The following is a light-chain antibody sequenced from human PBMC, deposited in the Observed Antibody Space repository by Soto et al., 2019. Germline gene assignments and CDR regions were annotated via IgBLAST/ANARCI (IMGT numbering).Light chain of an antibody. Sequence: EIVMTQSPATLSVSPGERATLSCRASQSVSSNLAWYRQKPDQAPRRLIYDASTRATGIPASFNRSGSGTEFTHTICNLQSENFAVYYCQKYNNWPFPSWTFGQGTKVEIK. CDR1: QSVSSN. CDR2: DAS. V-gene: IGKV3-15*01. CDR3: QKYNNWPFPSWT. J-gene: IGKJ1*01.